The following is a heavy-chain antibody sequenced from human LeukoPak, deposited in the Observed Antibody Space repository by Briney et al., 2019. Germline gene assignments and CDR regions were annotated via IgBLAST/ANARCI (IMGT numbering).Heavy chain of an antibody. Sequence: GGSLRLSCAASGFTFSSYAMSWVRQAPGKGLEWVSAISGSGGSTYYADSVRGRFTISRDNSKNTLYLQMNSLRAEDTAVYYCAKKRGEYYDSSGYYDDYWGQGTLVTVSS. CDR2: ISGSGGST. D-gene: IGHD3-22*01. CDR3: AKKRGEYYDSSGYYDDY. J-gene: IGHJ4*02. CDR1: GFTFSSYA. V-gene: IGHV3-23*01.